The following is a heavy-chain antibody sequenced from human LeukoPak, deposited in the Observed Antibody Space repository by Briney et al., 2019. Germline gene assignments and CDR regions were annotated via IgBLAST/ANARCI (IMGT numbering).Heavy chain of an antibody. CDR2: IIPIFGTA. V-gene: IGHV1-69*13. CDR1: EGTFSSYA. J-gene: IGHJ4*02. Sequence: SVTVSCKASEGTFSSYAISWVRQAPGQGLEWMGGIIPIFGTANYAQKFQGRVTIPADESTSTAYMELSSLRSEDTAVYYCARAASRRDGYNWNDWGQGTLVTVSS. D-gene: IGHD5-24*01. CDR3: ARAASRRDGYNWND.